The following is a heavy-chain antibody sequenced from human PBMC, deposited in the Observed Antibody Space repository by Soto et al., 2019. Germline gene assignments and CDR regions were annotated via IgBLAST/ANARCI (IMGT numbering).Heavy chain of an antibody. D-gene: IGHD2-2*02. V-gene: IGHV1-18*01. CDR1: GYTFTIFG. Sequence: QVPLVQSGAEVKKPGASVKVSCRTSGYTFTIFGISWVRQAPGQGLEWMGWISAYNGDTKYAQKLQGRVTMTTDTSTSTAYMELTSLRSDDTAAYYCARGGQYRYFDYWGQGTLVTVSS. J-gene: IGHJ4*02. CDR2: ISAYNGDT. CDR3: ARGGQYRYFDY.